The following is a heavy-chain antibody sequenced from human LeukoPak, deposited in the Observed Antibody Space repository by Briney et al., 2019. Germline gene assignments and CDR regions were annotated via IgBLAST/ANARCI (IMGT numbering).Heavy chain of an antibody. CDR3: AAELTVAGTPPGVDY. V-gene: IGHV1-2*02. CDR1: GYTFTGYY. J-gene: IGHJ4*02. D-gene: IGHD6-19*01. Sequence: ASVKVSCKASGYTFTGYYMHWVRQAPGQGLEWMGWINPNSGGTNYAQKFQGRVTMTRDTSISTAYMELSRLRSEDTAVYYCAAELTVAGTPPGVDYWGQGTLVTVSS. CDR2: INPNSGGT.